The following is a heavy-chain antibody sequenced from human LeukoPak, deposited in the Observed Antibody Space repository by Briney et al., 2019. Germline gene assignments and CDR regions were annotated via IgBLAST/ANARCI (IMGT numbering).Heavy chain of an antibody. Sequence: GRSLRLSCAASGFTFSSYGMHWVRQAPGKGQEWVAVISYDGSNKYYADSVKGRFTISRDNSKNTLYLQMNSLRAEDTAVYYCAKIPSLDYHDYWGQGTLVTVSS. V-gene: IGHV3-30*18. CDR1: GFTFSSYG. CDR3: AKIPSLDYHDY. D-gene: IGHD2-21*01. CDR2: ISYDGSNK. J-gene: IGHJ4*02.